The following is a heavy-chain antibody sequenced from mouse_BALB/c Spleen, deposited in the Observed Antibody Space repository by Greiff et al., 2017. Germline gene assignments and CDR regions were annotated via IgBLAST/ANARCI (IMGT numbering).Heavy chain of an antibody. J-gene: IGHJ4*01. D-gene: IGHD1-1*02. V-gene: IGHV1-69*02. CDR1: GYTFTSYW. Sequence: QVQLQQPGAELVRPGASVKLSCKASGYTFTSYWINWVKQRPGQGLEWIGNIYPSDSYTNYNQKFKDKATLTVDKSSSTAYMQLSSPTSEDSAVYYCTRGLGLWWGAMDYWGQGTSVTVSS. CDR2: IYPSDSYT. CDR3: TRGLGLWWGAMDY.